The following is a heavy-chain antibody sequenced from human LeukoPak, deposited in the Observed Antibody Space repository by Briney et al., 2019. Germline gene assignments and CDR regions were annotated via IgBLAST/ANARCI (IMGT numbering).Heavy chain of an antibody. D-gene: IGHD3-10*01. CDR3: ARVAYGSGSYQDY. Sequence: PGGSLRLSRAASGFTFSSYSMNWVRQAPGKGLEWVSSISSSSSYIYYADSVKGRFTISRDNAKNSLYLQMNSLRAEDTAVYYCARVAYGSGSYQDYWGQGTLVTVSS. J-gene: IGHJ4*02. V-gene: IGHV3-21*01. CDR2: ISSSSSYI. CDR1: GFTFSSYS.